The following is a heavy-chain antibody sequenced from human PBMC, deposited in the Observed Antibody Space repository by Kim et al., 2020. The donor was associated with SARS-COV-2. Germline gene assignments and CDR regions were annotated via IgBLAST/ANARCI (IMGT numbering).Heavy chain of an antibody. Sequence: YYADSVKGRFTISRDNSKNTLYLQMNSLRAEDTAVYYCARDRGFHRDFDYWGQGTLVTVSS. V-gene: IGHV3-30*01. J-gene: IGHJ4*02. CDR3: ARDRGFHRDFDY.